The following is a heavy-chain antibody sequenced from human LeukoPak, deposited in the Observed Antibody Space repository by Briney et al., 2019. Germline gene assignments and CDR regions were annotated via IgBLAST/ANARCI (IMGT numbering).Heavy chain of an antibody. J-gene: IGHJ5*02. CDR1: GFTFTNYG. D-gene: IGHD3-22*01. V-gene: IGHV3-21*06. Sequence: KPGGSLRLACSTSGFTFTNYGMNWVRQAPGKGLGWGSPIKKNRTVLYNADAVKGRFTISRDNAKNSVFLEMSSLTVDDTAVYFCARERAHYIDSNGYGDFDPWGQGTLVTVSS. CDR3: ARERAHYIDSNGYGDFDP. CDR2: IKKNRTVL.